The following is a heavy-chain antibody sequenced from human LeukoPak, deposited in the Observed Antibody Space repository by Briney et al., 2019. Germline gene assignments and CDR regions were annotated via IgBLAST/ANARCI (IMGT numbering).Heavy chain of an antibody. V-gene: IGHV1-2*02. D-gene: IGHD6-13*01. J-gene: IGHJ6*02. CDR1: GYTFTVYY. CDR2: INPNSGGT. Sequence: ASVKVSCMASGYTFTVYYMHWVRQAPGQGLEWMGWINPNSGGTKYAQKFQGRVTMTRDTSISTAYMELSRLRSDDTDVYYCARDLIYSSSLTTLYYYYGMDVWGQGTTVTVSS. CDR3: ARDLIYSSSLTTLYYYYGMDV.